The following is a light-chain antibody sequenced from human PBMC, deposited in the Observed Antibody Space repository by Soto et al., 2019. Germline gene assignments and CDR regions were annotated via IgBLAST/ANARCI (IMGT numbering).Light chain of an antibody. CDR2: AAS. V-gene: IGKV1-39*01. Sequence: DVHMSQSPSSLSASVGERVTITCRASQRISTYLHWFQQKPGKAPKLLIYAASNLQSGVPSRFSGSGSGTDFALTISSLQPEDFATYYCQQSYSTLRTFGQGTKVDI. CDR3: QQSYSTLRT. J-gene: IGKJ1*01. CDR1: QRISTY.